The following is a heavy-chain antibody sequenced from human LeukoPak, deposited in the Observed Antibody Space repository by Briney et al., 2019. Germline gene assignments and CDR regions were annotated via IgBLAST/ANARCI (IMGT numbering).Heavy chain of an antibody. D-gene: IGHD3-22*01. CDR1: GGSISSYY. CDR3: ARHIHDSSGYYDY. J-gene: IGHJ4*02. Sequence: SSETLSLTCTVSGGSISSYYWSWIRQPPGKGLEWIGYIYNSGSTNYNPSLKSRVTISVDTSKDQFSLKLSSVTAADTAVYYCARHIHDSSGYYDYWGQGTLVTVSS. CDR2: IYNSGST. V-gene: IGHV4-59*08.